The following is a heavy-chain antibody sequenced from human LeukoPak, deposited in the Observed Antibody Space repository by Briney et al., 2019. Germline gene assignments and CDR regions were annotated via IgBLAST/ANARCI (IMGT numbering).Heavy chain of an antibody. CDR1: GYTFTSYA. Sequence: ASVKVSCKASGYTFTSYAMQWVRQAPGQRLEWMGWINAGNGNTKYSQKFQGRVTITRDTSASTAYMELSSLRSEDTAVYYCARVRPSGWYSSPFDYWGQGTLVTVSS. CDR2: INAGNGNT. CDR3: ARVRPSGWYSSPFDY. J-gene: IGHJ4*02. D-gene: IGHD6-19*01. V-gene: IGHV1-3*01.